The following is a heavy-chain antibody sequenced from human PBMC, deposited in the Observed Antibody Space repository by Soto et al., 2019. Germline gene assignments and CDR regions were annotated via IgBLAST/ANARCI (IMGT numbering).Heavy chain of an antibody. Sequence: EVQLVESGGGLVQPGGSLRLSCAASGFTVSSNFMSWVRQAPGKGLECVSVIYSGGTTYYADSVKGRFTISRDNSKNMLSLKMNSLRAEDTAVYYCARDRGGPGYGDRDYWGQGTLVTVSS. CDR1: GFTVSSNF. V-gene: IGHV3-66*01. CDR3: ARDRGGPGYGDRDY. CDR2: IYSGGTT. D-gene: IGHD4-17*01. J-gene: IGHJ4*02.